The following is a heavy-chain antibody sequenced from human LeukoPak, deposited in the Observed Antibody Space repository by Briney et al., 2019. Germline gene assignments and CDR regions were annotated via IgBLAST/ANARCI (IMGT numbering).Heavy chain of an antibody. CDR3: ARDRYCTNGVCFLFDY. J-gene: IGHJ4*02. CDR2: IYDSGST. Sequence: SHTLSLTYTVSRGSIRSGGYHWSWIRQHPGKRLEWIGYIYDSGSTYYNPSLKSRVTISVDTSKNQFSLRLSSVTDADTAVYYCARDRYCTNGVCFLFDYWGQGTLVTVSS. D-gene: IGHD2-8*01. CDR1: RGSIRSGGYH. V-gene: IGHV4-31*03.